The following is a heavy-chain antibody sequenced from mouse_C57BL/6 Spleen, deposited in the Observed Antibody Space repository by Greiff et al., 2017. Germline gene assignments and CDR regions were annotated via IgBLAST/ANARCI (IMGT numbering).Heavy chain of an antibody. J-gene: IGHJ2*01. D-gene: IGHD1-1*01. CDR1: GYTFTSYW. CDR2: IYPGSGST. Sequence: QVQLQQPGAELVKPGASVKMSCKASGYTFTSYWITWVKQRPGQGLEWIGDIYPGSGSTNYNEKFKSKATLTVDTSSSTAYMQLSSLTSEDSADYYCARANTTVVADYWGQGTTLTVSS. CDR3: ARANTTVVADY. V-gene: IGHV1-55*01.